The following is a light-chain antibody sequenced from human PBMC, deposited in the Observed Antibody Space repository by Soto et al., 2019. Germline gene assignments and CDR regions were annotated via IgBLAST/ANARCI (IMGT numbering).Light chain of an antibody. V-gene: IGLV2-23*01. CDR2: EGS. Sequence: LTEPASVSGSPGRSITISCTETSSDVGSYNLVSWYPQHPGKAPKLMIYEGSKRPSGVSKRFSGSKSGNTASLTISGLQAEDEADYYCCSYAGSSTYVFGTGTKVTVL. J-gene: IGLJ1*01. CDR1: SSDVGSYNL. CDR3: CSYAGSSTYV.